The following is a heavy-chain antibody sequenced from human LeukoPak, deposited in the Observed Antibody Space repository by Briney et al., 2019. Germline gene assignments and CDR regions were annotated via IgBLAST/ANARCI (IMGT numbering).Heavy chain of an antibody. V-gene: IGHV4-31*03. D-gene: IGHD4-17*01. CDR2: IYHSGST. CDR3: ARDRGGSGDVFDY. J-gene: IGHJ4*02. CDR1: GGSIIIDGFY. Sequence: SETLSLTCTVSGGSIIIDGFYCTWIRQHPGKGLEWIGFIYHSGSTYYNPSLKSRVTMSVDTSKNQFSLELSSVTAADTAVYYCARDRGGSGDVFDYWGQGTLVTVSS.